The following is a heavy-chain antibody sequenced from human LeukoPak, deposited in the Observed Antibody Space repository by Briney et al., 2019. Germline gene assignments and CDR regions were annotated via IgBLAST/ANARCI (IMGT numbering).Heavy chain of an antibody. CDR1: GGSISSYY. CDR2: IYYSGST. J-gene: IGHJ4*02. CDR3: ARGYDDLSFDY. Sequence: PSETLSLTCTVSGGSISSYYWSWIRQPPGKGLEWIGYIYYSGSTNYNPSLKSRVTMSVDTSKNQFSLKLSSVTAADTAVYYCARGYDDLSFDYWGQGTLVTVSS. V-gene: IGHV4-59*12. D-gene: IGHD4-17*01.